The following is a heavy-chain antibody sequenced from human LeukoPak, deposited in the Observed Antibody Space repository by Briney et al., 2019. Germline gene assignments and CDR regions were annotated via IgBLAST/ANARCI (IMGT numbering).Heavy chain of an antibody. J-gene: IGHJ4*02. CDR3: TTQLAAYYFDY. CDR1: GFTFSNAW. V-gene: IGHV3-15*01. D-gene: IGHD6-13*01. Sequence: GGSLRLSCAASGFTFSNAWMNWVRQAPGKGLEWVGRIKRKTDGGTTDYAAPVKGRFTISRDDSKNTLYLQMNSLKTEDTAVYYCTTQLAAYYFDYWGQGTLVIVSS. CDR2: IKRKTDGGTT.